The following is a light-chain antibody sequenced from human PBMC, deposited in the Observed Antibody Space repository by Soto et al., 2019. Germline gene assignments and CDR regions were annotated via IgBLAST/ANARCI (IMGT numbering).Light chain of an antibody. CDR2: GAS. V-gene: IGKV3-20*01. J-gene: IGKJ1*01. CDR3: QQYGSSRWT. CDR1: QSVSTTY. Sequence: EIVLTQSPGPLSLSPGERATLSCRASQSVSTTYLAWYQQKPRQAPRLLIYGASSRATGMPDRFSGSGSGTDFTLTISRREPEDFAVYYCQQYGSSRWTFGQGTKLEIK.